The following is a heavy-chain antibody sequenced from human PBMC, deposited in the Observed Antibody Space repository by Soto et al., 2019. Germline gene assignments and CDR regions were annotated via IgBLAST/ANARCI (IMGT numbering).Heavy chain of an antibody. J-gene: IGHJ6*02. D-gene: IGHD3-9*01. V-gene: IGHV1-2*02. Sequence: QAQLVQSGPEVKKPGASVKVSCKASGYTFTNYYIHWVRQAPGQGLEWMGWINPNGGGTNYAQKFQGRVTLTRDTSINTAYMELSRLTSDDTAVFYCGRDLIYDTLTGLYYYFGMDVWGQGTTVTVSS. CDR3: GRDLIYDTLTGLYYYFGMDV. CDR2: INPNGGGT. CDR1: GYTFTNYY.